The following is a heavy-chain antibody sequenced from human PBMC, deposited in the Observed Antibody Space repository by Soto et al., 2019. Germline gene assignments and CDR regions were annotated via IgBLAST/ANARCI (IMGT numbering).Heavy chain of an antibody. CDR3: RSVFEY. J-gene: IGHJ4*01. Sequence: PGGSRLLSGAAAVFPFRRYWMHWVRQVPGMGLVWVSRTDHEGIGTSYADSVKGRFTISRDNAKNMVYLEMNSLRAEDTAVYYCRSVFEYWGHGTLVTVSS. CDR1: VFPFRRYW. CDR2: TDHEGIGT. V-gene: IGHV3-74*01.